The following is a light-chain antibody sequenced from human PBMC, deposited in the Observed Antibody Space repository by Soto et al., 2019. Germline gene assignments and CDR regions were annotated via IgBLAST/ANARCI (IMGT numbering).Light chain of an antibody. Sequence: VLTQPPSVSVAPGQTARITCGGNNIGSESVHWYQQKSGQAPVLVIYYDSDRPSGIPERFSGSTSGNTATLIISRVEAGDEADYYCQVWDSSIDHVVFGGGTKLTVL. CDR1: NIGSES. CDR2: YDS. CDR3: QVWDSSIDHVV. J-gene: IGLJ2*01. V-gene: IGLV3-21*04.